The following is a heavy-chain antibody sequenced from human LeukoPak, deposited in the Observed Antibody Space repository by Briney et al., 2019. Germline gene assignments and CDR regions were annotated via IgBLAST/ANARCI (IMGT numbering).Heavy chain of an antibody. CDR1: GFTFSRHW. CDR2: IRNDGSNK. V-gene: IGHV3-30*02. Sequence: GGSLRLSCAASGFTFSRHWMGWVRQAPGKGLEWVAFIRNDGSNKYYADSVKGRFTISRDDSKNTLYLQMSSLRAEDTAVYYCAKRGSGNYELDSWGPGTLVTVSS. D-gene: IGHD1-26*01. CDR3: AKRGSGNYELDS. J-gene: IGHJ4*02.